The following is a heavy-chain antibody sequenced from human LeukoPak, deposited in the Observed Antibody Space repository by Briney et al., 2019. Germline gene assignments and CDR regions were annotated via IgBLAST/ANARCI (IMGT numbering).Heavy chain of an antibody. CDR1: GGTFSSYA. V-gene: IGHV1-69*06. CDR3: ARDRWPVTRIQYYYSMDV. J-gene: IGHJ6*03. Sequence: PVKVSCKASGGTFSSYAISWVRQAPGQGLEWMGGIIPIFGTANYAQKFQGRVTITADKSTSTAFMELSSLRSEDTAVYYCARDRWPVTRIQYYYSMDVWGKGTTVTVSS. CDR2: IIPIFGTA. D-gene: IGHD4-17*01.